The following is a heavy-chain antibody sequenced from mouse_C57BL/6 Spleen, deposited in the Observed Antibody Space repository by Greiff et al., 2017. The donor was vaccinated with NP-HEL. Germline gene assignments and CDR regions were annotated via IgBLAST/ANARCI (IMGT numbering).Heavy chain of an antibody. Sequence: ESGPGLVKPSQSLSLTCSVTGYSITSGYYWNWIRQFPGNKLEWMGYISYDGSNNYNPSLKNRISITRDTSKNQFFLKLNSVTTEDTATYYCARAPLYDYAWFAYWGQGTLVTVSA. CDR1: GYSITSGYY. CDR2: ISYDGSN. CDR3: ARAPLYDYAWFAY. V-gene: IGHV3-6*01. J-gene: IGHJ3*01. D-gene: IGHD2-4*01.